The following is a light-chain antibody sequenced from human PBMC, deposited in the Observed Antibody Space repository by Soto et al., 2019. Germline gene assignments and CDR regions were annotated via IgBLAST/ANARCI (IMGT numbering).Light chain of an antibody. CDR1: QGINNY. J-gene: IGKJ1*01. Sequence: IQVTKSRSAVTASLADRFAIPCRASQGINNYLNWYLQRPGKAPKLLIRTASNLQRGVPSRFSGTRSGTDFTLTISSLQPEDFATYYCQQSYTTPRTFGQGTKVDI. V-gene: IGKV1-39*01. CDR3: QQSYTTPRT. CDR2: TAS.